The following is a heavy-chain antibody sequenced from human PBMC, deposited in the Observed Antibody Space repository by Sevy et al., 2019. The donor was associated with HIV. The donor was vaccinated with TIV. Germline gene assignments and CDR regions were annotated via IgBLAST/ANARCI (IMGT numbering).Heavy chain of an antibody. CDR2: ISYDGSNK. V-gene: IGHV3-30*04. CDR3: ARALAVAGTEVYYYYYYGMDV. CDR1: GFTFSSYA. J-gene: IGHJ6*02. D-gene: IGHD6-19*01. Sequence: GGSLRLSCAASGFTFSSYAMHWVRQAPGKGLEWVAVISYDGSNKYYADSVKGRFTIPRDNSKNRLYLQMNGLRAEDTAVFYCARALAVAGTEVYYYYYYGMDVWGQGTTVTVSS.